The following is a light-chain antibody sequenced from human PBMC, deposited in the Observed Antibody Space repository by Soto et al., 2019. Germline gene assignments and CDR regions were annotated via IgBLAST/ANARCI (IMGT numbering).Light chain of an antibody. J-gene: IGKJ2*01. Sequence: DIQMTQSPSSLSASVGDRVTITCRASQSVSTYLNWSQQKPGKAPKLLIYGASTLQSGVPSRFSGSRSGTVFTLTISSLQPEDFATYYCQQSYSLPYTFGQGTKLEIK. CDR2: GAS. CDR1: QSVSTY. V-gene: IGKV1-39*01. CDR3: QQSYSLPYT.